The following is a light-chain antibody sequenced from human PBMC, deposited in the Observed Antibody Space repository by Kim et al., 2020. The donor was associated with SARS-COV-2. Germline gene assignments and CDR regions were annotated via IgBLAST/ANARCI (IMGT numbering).Light chain of an antibody. J-gene: IGLJ2*01. CDR3: GTWDSSLNAVV. V-gene: IGLV1-51*01. Sequence: GHKVTISCSGSRSNIGNNYVTWYQQLTETAPKLLIYDNNKRHSGIPDRFSGSKSGTSATLGITGLQTGDEAEYYCGTWDSSLNAVVFGGGTQLTVL. CDR1: RSNIGNNY. CDR2: DNN.